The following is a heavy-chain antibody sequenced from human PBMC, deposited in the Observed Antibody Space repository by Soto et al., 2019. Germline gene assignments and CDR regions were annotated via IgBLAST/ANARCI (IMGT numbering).Heavy chain of an antibody. Sequence: PGGSMRLSCAASGFTFSSYSMHWVRQAPGKGLEWVAVISYDGSNKYYADSVKGRFTISRDNAKNSLYLQMNSLRDEDTAVYYCARGSMVRGATSRYGMDVWGQGTTVTVSS. D-gene: IGHD3-10*01. J-gene: IGHJ6*02. V-gene: IGHV3-30-3*01. CDR3: ARGSMVRGATSRYGMDV. CDR1: GFTFSSYS. CDR2: ISYDGSNK.